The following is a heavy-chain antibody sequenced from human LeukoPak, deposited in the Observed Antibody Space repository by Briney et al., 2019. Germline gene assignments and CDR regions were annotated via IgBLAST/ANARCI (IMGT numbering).Heavy chain of an antibody. CDR2: IRYDGSNK. CDR3: ARGSGYSYGYDYFDY. Sequence: GGSLRLSCAASGFTFSSYGMHWVRQAPGKGLEWVAFIRYDGSNKYYADSVKGRFTISRDNSKNTLYLQMNSLRAEDTAVYYCARGSGYSYGYDYFDYWGQGTLVTVSS. V-gene: IGHV3-30*02. D-gene: IGHD5-18*01. J-gene: IGHJ4*02. CDR1: GFTFSSYG.